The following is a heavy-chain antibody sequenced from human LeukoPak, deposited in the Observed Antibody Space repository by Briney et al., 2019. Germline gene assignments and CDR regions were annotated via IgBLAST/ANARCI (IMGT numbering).Heavy chain of an antibody. D-gene: IGHD6-6*01. Sequence: GASVKVSCKASGYTFTSYGISWVRQAPGQGLEWMGWISAYNGNTNYAQKLQGRVTMTRNTSISTAYMELSSLRSEDTAVYYCARSPQGAARPYNWFDPWGQGTLVTVSS. CDR3: ARSPQGAARPYNWFDP. CDR1: GYTFTSYG. CDR2: ISAYNGNT. J-gene: IGHJ5*02. V-gene: IGHV1-18*01.